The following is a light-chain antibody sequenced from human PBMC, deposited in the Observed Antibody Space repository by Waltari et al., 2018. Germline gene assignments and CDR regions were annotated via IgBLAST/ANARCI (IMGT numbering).Light chain of an antibody. CDR3: QQNGSAPRT. J-gene: IGKJ1*01. CDR1: QSVSSSY. CDR2: GAS. V-gene: IGKV3-20*01. Sequence: IVFPQSPGPLSLSPGEGATLSCRASQSVSSSYLAWYQQKPGQAPRLLIYGASSRATGIADRFSGSGSGTDFTLTVSRLEPEDFAVYYCQQNGSAPRTFGQGTKVQIK.